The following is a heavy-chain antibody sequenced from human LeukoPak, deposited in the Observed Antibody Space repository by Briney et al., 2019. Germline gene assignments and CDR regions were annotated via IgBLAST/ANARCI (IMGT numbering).Heavy chain of an antibody. CDR1: GYTFCSYG. V-gene: IGHV3-74*01. D-gene: IGHD5-24*01. J-gene: IGHJ4*02. CDR2: INSDGSST. Sequence: PGGSLRLSCAASGYTFCSYGMHWVRQAPGKGLVWVSRINSDGSSTTYADSVKGRFTISRDNAENTLYLVVKRLGAEDTALYYCAVSRDGYNYFDCWGQGTLVTVSS. CDR3: AVSRDGYNYFDC.